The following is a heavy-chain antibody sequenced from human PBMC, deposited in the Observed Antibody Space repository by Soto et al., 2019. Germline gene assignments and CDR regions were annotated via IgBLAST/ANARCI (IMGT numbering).Heavy chain of an antibody. V-gene: IGHV3-23*01. Sequence: EVQLLESGGDSVQPGGSVRLSCAGSGFTFINYAMNWVRQAPGKGLEWVSTISGGGDATFVEDSVRGRFTFSRDNSKNTVTLQMNSLGVDDTAVYYCARKVVGSTSRPDYWDFDLWGRGTLVTVSS. J-gene: IGHJ2*01. CDR2: ISGGGDAT. D-gene: IGHD2-21*01. CDR1: GFTFINYA. CDR3: ARKVVGSTSRPDYWDFDL.